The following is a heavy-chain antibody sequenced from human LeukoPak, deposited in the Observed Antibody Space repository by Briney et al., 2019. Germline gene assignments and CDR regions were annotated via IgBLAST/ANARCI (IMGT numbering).Heavy chain of an antibody. J-gene: IGHJ3*02. CDR3: ARLPVGATLRLAFDI. Sequence: GGSLRLSCAASGFTFSTYTMNWVRQAPGKGLEWVSSISTSSSYIYYADSVRGRFTISRDNAKNSLYLQMNSPRAEDTAVYYCARLPVGATLRLAFDIWGQGTMVTVSS. D-gene: IGHD1-26*01. CDR2: ISTSSSYI. V-gene: IGHV3-21*01. CDR1: GFTFSTYT.